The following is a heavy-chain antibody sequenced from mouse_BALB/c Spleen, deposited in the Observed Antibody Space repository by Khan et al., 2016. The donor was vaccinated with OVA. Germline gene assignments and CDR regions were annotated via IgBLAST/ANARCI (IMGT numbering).Heavy chain of an antibody. V-gene: IGHV2-3*01. J-gene: IGHJ4*01. D-gene: IGHD1-1*01. CDR3: AKFTPDYYSMDY. CDR1: GFSLTTYG. Sequence: VKLVESGPGLVAPSQSLSITCSISGFSLTTYGVNWVRQPPGKGLEWLGVIWGDGSTNYHSTLKSRLIISKDNSKRQVFLTLNSLQTDDTATYYCAKFTPDYYSMDYWGQGTSVTVSS. CDR2: IWGDGST.